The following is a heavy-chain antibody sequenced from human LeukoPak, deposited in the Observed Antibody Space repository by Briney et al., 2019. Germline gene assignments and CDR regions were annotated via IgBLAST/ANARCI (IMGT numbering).Heavy chain of an antibody. J-gene: IGHJ6*02. CDR1: GYTFTDYY. CDR2: INPNSGGT. CDR3: ARDHCTSSGCYEYYYYGVDV. D-gene: IGHD2-2*01. Sequence: ASVKLSCKASGYTFTDYYIQWVRKAPGQGLEWMGWINPNSGGTNSAQKFQGRVTMTRDTSVSTAYMELSRLRSDDTAVYYCARDHCTSSGCYEYYYYGVDVWGQGTTVTVSS. V-gene: IGHV1-2*02.